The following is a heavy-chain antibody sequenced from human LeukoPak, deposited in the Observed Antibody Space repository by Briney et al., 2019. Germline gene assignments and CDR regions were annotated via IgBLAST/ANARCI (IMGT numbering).Heavy chain of an antibody. CDR2: ISWNSGSI. Sequence: PVGSLRLSCAASGFTFDDYAMHWVRQAPGKGLQWVSGISWNSGSIGYADSVKGRFTISRDNAKNSLYLQMNSLRAEDTALYYCAKARGVTDYGGNSHFEYWGQGTLVTVSS. D-gene: IGHD4-23*01. V-gene: IGHV3-9*01. J-gene: IGHJ4*02. CDR1: GFTFDDYA. CDR3: AKARGVTDYGGNSHFEY.